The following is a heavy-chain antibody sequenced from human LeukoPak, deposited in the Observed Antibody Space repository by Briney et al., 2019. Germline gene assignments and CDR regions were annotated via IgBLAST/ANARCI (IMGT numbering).Heavy chain of an antibody. CDR1: GGSISSSSYY. CDR2: IYYSGST. Sequence: SETLSLTCTVSGGSISSSSYYWGWIRQPPGKGLEWIGSIYYSGSTYYNPSLKSRVTISVDTSKNQSSLKLSSVTAADTAVYYCASGDYYYYYMDVWGKGTTVTISS. J-gene: IGHJ6*03. CDR3: ASGDYYYYYMDV. V-gene: IGHV4-39*07.